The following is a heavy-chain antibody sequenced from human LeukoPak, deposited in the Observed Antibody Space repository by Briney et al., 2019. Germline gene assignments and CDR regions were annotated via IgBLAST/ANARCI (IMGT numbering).Heavy chain of an antibody. V-gene: IGHV1-2*02. CDR2: INPNSGGT. Sequence: GASLKVSCKAAGYTFTGYYMHWVRQAPGQGLEWMGWINPNSGGTNYAQKFQGRVTITADKSTSTAYMELSSLRSEDTAVYYCARGTYCGGDCYSAEDYWGQGTLVTVSS. CDR3: ARGTYCGGDCYSAEDY. CDR1: GYTFTGYY. D-gene: IGHD2-21*02. J-gene: IGHJ4*02.